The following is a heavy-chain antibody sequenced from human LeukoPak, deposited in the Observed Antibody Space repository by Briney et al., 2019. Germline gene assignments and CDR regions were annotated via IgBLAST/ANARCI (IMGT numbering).Heavy chain of an antibody. CDR2: VHSIGNT. CDR3: AKSYSSVFYYYMDV. V-gene: IGHV4-39*01. CDR1: GGSMRSSNDY. D-gene: IGHD6-19*01. Sequence: SETLSLTCTVSGGSMRSSNDYWGWIRQPPGKGLEWIGNVHSIGNTYYNPSLKSRVTISVDTSKNQFSLKLNSVSAADTAVYYCAKSYSSVFYYYMDVWGRGTTVTLSS. J-gene: IGHJ6*03.